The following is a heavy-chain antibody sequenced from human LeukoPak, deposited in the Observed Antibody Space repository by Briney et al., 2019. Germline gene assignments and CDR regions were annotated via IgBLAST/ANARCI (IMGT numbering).Heavy chain of an antibody. CDR1: GYSISSGYY. Sequence: SETLSLTCTVSGYSISSGYYWGWIRQPPGKGLEWIGSIYHSGRTYYNPSLKSRVTISVDTSKNQFSLKLSSVTAADTAVYYCARGGARLRYYYYMDVWGKGTTVTVSS. V-gene: IGHV4-38-2*02. CDR3: ARGGARLRYYYYMDV. CDR2: IYHSGRT. D-gene: IGHD1-26*01. J-gene: IGHJ6*03.